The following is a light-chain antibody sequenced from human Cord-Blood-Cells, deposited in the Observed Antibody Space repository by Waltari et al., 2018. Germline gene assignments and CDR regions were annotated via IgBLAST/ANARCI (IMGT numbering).Light chain of an antibody. CDR3: CSYAGSSTS. Sequence: QSALTQPASVSGSPGQSITLSCTGTRSDVGSYNLVSWYQQHPGKAPKLMIYEGSKRPSGVSNRFSGSKSGNTASLTISGLQAEDEADYYCCSYAGSSTSFGGGTKLTVL. CDR2: EGS. V-gene: IGLV2-23*01. CDR1: RSDVGSYNL. J-gene: IGLJ3*02.